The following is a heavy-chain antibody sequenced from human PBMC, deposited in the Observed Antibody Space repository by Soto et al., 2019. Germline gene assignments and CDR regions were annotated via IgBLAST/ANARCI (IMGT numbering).Heavy chain of an antibody. CDR2: INTGKGNT. D-gene: IGHD2-2*01. CDR1: GYTFTNYA. V-gene: IGHV1-3*04. Sequence: QVQLVQSGAEVKKPGASVMVSCKASGYTFTNYAMHWVRQAPGQRREWMGWINTGKGNTKIAQKFQDRITITSDTSARTAYMDLSSLRSEDTAMYYCARAGDDCSAAKCYVIDYWGQGTLVTVSS. CDR3: ARAGDDCSAAKCYVIDY. J-gene: IGHJ4*02.